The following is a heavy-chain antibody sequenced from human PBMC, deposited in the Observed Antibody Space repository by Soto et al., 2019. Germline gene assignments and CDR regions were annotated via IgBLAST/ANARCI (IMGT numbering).Heavy chain of an antibody. CDR1: GFTFSNNS. Sequence: EVQLLESGGGLVQPGGSLRLSCAASGFTFSNNSMTWVRQAPGKGLEWVWAISNGGANTYYPDSVKGRITISRDNSKNGLCLTMSCLRADDRAVYYCANLLAGKFSDNWGQGSLVTVSS. CDR3: ANLLAGKFSDN. CDR2: ISNGGANT. V-gene: IGHV3-23*01. J-gene: IGHJ4*02.